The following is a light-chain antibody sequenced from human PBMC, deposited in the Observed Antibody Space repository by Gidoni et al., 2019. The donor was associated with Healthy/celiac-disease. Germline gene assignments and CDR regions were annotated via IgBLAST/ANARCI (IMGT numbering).Light chain of an antibody. Sequence: IQMTQSPSSLSASVGDRVTITCRASPGISNYLAWYQQQPGKVPKLLIYAASTVQSGVPSRFSGSGSGTDFTLTISSLQPEDVATYYCQKYNSAPPFTFGPGTKVDIK. CDR1: PGISNY. CDR3: QKYNSAPPFT. J-gene: IGKJ3*01. V-gene: IGKV1-27*01. CDR2: AAS.